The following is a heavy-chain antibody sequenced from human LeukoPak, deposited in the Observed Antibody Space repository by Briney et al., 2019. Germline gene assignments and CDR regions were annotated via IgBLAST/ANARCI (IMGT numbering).Heavy chain of an antibody. CDR3: AKDIRNDRFGGPGKY. V-gene: IGHV3-30*18. CDR1: GFTISTYA. Sequence: PGRSLRLSCVVSGFTISTYAMHWVRQAPGKGLEWVAIISYDGSDKYYADSVKGRFTISRDNSKNTLYLQMNSLRVEDTAVYYCAKDIRNDRFGGPGKYWGQGTLVTVSS. J-gene: IGHJ4*02. CDR2: ISYDGSDK. D-gene: IGHD3-10*01.